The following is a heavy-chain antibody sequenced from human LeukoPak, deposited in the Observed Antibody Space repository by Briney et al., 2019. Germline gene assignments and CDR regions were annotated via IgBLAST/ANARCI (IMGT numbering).Heavy chain of an antibody. J-gene: IGHJ5*02. CDR3: ARDNSYRDSSWWFDP. Sequence: ASVKVSCKASGYTFTDYYMHWVRQAPGRGLERVGLINPSGSRTICAQKFQGRVTMTRDTSTSTDYMELSSLTSEDTAVYYCARDNSYRDSSWWFDPWGQGTLVTVSS. V-gene: IGHV1-46*01. CDR2: INPSGSRT. CDR1: GYTFTDYY. D-gene: IGHD6-6*01.